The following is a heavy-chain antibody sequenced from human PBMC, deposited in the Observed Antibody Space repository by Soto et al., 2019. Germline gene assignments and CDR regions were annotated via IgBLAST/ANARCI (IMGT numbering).Heavy chain of an antibody. D-gene: IGHD6-6*01. V-gene: IGHV5-51*01. CDR3: ARLGWEQLVGSHFDY. CDR1: GYSFTSYW. Sequence: GESLKISCKGSGYSFTSYWIGWVSQMPGKGLEWMGIIYPGDSDTRYSPSFQGQVTISADKSISTAYLQWSSLKASDTAMYYCARLGWEQLVGSHFDYWGQGTLVTVS. J-gene: IGHJ4*02. CDR2: IYPGDSDT.